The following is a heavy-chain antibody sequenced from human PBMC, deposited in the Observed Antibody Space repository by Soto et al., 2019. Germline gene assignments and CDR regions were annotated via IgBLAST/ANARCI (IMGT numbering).Heavy chain of an antibody. Sequence: SETLSLTCTVSGGSISSYYWSWIRQPPGKGLEWIGYIYYSGSTNYNPSLKSRVTISVDTSKNQFSLKLSSVTAADTAVYYCAVIRPFWSGYVDYYYYYMGVWGKGTTVTVSS. D-gene: IGHD3-3*01. CDR3: AVIRPFWSGYVDYYYYYMGV. V-gene: IGHV4-59*01. CDR1: GGSISSYY. J-gene: IGHJ6*03. CDR2: IYYSGST.